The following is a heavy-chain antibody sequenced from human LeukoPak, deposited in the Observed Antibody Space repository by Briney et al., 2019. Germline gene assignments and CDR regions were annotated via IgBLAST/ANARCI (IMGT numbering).Heavy chain of an antibody. Sequence: GGSLRLSCAASGFTFRNFAMHWVRQAPGKGLEGGAFISHNGVDNTYADSVKGRFTISRDNSKNTLYLQMNSLRTEDPAVYYCARGIQIPAPAFWSGYSHDYWGQGTLVTVSA. CDR1: GFTFRNFA. D-gene: IGHD3-3*01. CDR2: ISHNGVDN. J-gene: IGHJ4*02. CDR3: ARGIQIPAPAFWSGYSHDY. V-gene: IGHV3-30*04.